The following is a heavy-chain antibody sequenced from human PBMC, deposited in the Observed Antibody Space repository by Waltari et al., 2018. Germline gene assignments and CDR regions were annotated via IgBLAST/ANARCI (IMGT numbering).Heavy chain of an antibody. CDR2: IWYDGSNK. D-gene: IGHD3-22*01. Sequence: QVQLVESGGGVVQPGRSLRLSCAASGFTFSSYGMPWVRQAPGKGLEWVAVIWYDGSNKYYADSVKGRFTISRDNSKNTLYLQMNSLRAEDTAVYYCARGLYDSSGYPYAWGQGTLVTVSS. V-gene: IGHV3-33*01. J-gene: IGHJ5*02. CDR1: GFTFSSYG. CDR3: ARGLYDSSGYPYA.